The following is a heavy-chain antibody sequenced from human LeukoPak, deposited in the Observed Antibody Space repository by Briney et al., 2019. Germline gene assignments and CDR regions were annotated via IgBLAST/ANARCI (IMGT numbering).Heavy chain of an antibody. CDR3: ARKTYSSGWRVPIDS. D-gene: IGHD6-19*01. CDR1: GGSFSGYY. CDR2: INHSGST. Sequence: PSETLSLTCAVYGGSFSGYYWSWIRQPPGKGLERIGEINHSGSTNYNPSLKSRVTISVDTSKNQFSLKLSSVTAADTAVYCCARKTYSSGWRVPIDSWGRGTLVTVSS. J-gene: IGHJ4*02. V-gene: IGHV4-34*01.